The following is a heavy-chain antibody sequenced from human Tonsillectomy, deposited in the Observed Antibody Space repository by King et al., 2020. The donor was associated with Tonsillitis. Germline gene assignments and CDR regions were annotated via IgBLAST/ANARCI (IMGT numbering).Heavy chain of an antibody. CDR1: GGSISSYY. D-gene: IGHD3-10*01. Sequence: QLQESGPGLVKPSETLSLTCTISGGSISSYYWSWIRQPPGKGLEWLGFIYYSGSTNYNPSLKRRVTISIDTSKNHFSLRLSSVTAADTAVYYCARGRGISPWGGSGSSYFDYWGQGTLVTVSS. J-gene: IGHJ4*02. V-gene: IGHV4-59*01. CDR2: IYYSGST. CDR3: ARGRGISPWGGSGSSYFDY.